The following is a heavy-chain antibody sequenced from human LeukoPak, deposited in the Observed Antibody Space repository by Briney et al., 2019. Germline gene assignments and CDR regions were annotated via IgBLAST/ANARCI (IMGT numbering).Heavy chain of an antibody. D-gene: IGHD1-26*01. J-gene: IGHJ6*02. CDR2: IRSKANSYAT. CDR1: GFTFSGPA. V-gene: IGHV3-73*01. CDR3: TRPRSGSYYYYYGMDV. Sequence: GGSLKLSCAASGFTFSGPAMHWVRQASGKGLEWVGRIRSKANSYATAYAASVKGRFTISRDDSKNTAYLQMNSLKTEDTAVYYCTRPRSGSYYYYYGMDVWGQGTTVTVS.